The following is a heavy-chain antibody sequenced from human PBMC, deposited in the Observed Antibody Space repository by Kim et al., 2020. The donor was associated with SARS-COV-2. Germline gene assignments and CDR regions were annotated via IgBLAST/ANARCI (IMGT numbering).Heavy chain of an antibody. D-gene: IGHD3-3*01. V-gene: IGHV4-31*03. CDR2: IYYSGST. CDR1: GGSISSGGYY. J-gene: IGHJ4*02. Sequence: SETLSLTCTVSGGSISSGGYYWSWIRQHPGKGLEWIGYIYYSGSTYYNPSLKSRATISVDTSKNQFSLKLSSVTAADTAVYYCARDGGYDFWSGRPEPYFDYWGQGTLVTVSS. CDR3: ARDGGYDFWSGRPEPYFDY.